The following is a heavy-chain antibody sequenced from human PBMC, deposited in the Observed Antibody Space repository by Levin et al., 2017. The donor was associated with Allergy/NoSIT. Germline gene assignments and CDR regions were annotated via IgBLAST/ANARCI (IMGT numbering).Heavy chain of an antibody. D-gene: IGHD6-13*01. V-gene: IGHV4-34*01. CDR2: INHSGST. CDR3: ARGLPKFHYIAAAGFRWFDP. CDR1: GGSFSGYY. Sequence: SQTLSLTCAVYGGSFSGYYWSWIRQPPGKGLEWIGEINHSGSTNYNPSLKSRVTISVDTSKNQFSLKLSSVTAADTAVYYCARGLPKFHYIAAAGFRWFDPWGQGTLVTVSS. J-gene: IGHJ5*02.